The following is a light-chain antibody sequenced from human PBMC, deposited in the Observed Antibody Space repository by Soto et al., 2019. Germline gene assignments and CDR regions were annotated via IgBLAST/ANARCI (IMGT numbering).Light chain of an antibody. CDR3: QQYGGAPPGT. CDR1: QSVSVSY. J-gene: IGKJ1*01. Sequence: EIVLTQSPGTLSLSPGERATLSCRASQSVSVSYLAWYQQKLGQAPRLLIYEASSRATGIPDRFSGSGSGTDFTLTISRLEPEDFAVYYCQQYGGAPPGTFGQGTKVEIK. V-gene: IGKV3-20*01. CDR2: EAS.